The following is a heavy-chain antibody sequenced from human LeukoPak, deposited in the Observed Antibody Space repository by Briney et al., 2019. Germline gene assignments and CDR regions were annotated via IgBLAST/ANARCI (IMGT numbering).Heavy chain of an antibody. CDR1: GFPFNTYT. J-gene: IGHJ4*02. CDR2: ISSGSGSM. CDR3: LRGDRRDF. V-gene: IGHV3-21*01. Sequence: GSLRPSCPASGFPFNTYTMNWVRQAPGKGLEWVSSISSGSGSMFSIDSVRARFTISRDNARNSLYLQMNSLRVEDTAVYYCLRGDRRDFWGQGTLVTVSS.